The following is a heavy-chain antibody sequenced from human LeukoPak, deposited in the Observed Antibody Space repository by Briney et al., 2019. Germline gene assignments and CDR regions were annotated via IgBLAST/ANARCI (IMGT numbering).Heavy chain of an antibody. CDR3: ARVTSPLYGGTYFDAFDV. CDR2: IRKDGSRE. D-gene: IGHD1-26*01. CDR1: GFTLDSYW. Sequence: GGSLRLSCAASGFTLDSYWMTWVRQAPGKGLEWVANIRKDGSRESYVDSVKGRFTVSRDNAKNSLYLQMSSLSAEDTAVYYCARVTSPLYGGTYFDAFDVWGPGTVVTVSS. J-gene: IGHJ3*01. V-gene: IGHV3-7*01.